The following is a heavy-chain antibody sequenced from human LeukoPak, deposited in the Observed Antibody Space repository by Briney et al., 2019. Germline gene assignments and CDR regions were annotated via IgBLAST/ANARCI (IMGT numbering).Heavy chain of an antibody. Sequence: SGTLSLTCAVSGGSISSSNCWSWVRQPPGKGLEWIGEIYHSGSTNYNPSLKSRVTISVDKSKNQFSLKLSSVTAADTAVYYCAREMGSGSYRWFDPWGQGTLVTVSS. J-gene: IGHJ5*02. D-gene: IGHD3-10*01. CDR3: AREMGSGSYRWFDP. V-gene: IGHV4-4*02. CDR1: GGSISSSNC. CDR2: IYHSGST.